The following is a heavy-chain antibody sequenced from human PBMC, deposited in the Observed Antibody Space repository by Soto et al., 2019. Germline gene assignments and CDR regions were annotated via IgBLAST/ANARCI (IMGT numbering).Heavy chain of an antibody. CDR3: AGRVWEMAKITAEYFQH. CDR2: IYYSGST. J-gene: IGHJ1*01. D-gene: IGHD5-12*01. CDR1: GGSISSYY. V-gene: IGHV4-59*08. Sequence: PSETLSLTCTVSGGSISSYYWSWIRQPPGKGLEWIGYIYYSGSTNYNPSLKSRVTISVDTSKNQFSLKLSSVTAADTAVYYCAGRVWEMAKITAEYFQHWGQGTLVTVSS.